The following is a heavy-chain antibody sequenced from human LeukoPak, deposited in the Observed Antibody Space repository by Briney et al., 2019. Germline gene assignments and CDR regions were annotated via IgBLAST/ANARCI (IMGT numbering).Heavy chain of an antibody. V-gene: IGHV4-30-2*01. CDR2: IYHSGST. Sequence: SETLSLTCAVSGGSISSGGYSWRWIRQPPGKGLEWIGYIYHSGSTYYNPSLKSRVTISVDRSKNQFSLKLSSVTAADTAVYYCASCEGDDYNRFYYYYYYMDVWGKGTTVTVSS. CDR3: ASCEGDDYNRFYYYYYYMDV. D-gene: IGHD5-24*01. J-gene: IGHJ6*03. CDR1: GGSISSGGYS.